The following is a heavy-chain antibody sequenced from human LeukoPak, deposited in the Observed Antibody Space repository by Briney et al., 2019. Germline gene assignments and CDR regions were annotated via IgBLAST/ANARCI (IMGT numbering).Heavy chain of an antibody. J-gene: IGHJ5*02. V-gene: IGHV4-59*01. CDR1: GGSISSYY. CDR2: IYYSGST. D-gene: IGHD3-10*01. Sequence: PSETLSLTCTVSGGSISSYYWSWIRQPPGKGLEWLGYIYYSGSTNYNPSLKSRVTISVDTSKTQFSLKLSSVTAADTAVYYCARNGRGFGDGNWFDPWGQGTLVTVSS. CDR3: ARNGRGFGDGNWFDP.